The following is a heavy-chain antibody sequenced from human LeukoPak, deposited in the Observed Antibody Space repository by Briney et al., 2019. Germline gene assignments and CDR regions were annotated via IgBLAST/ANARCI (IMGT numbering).Heavy chain of an antibody. D-gene: IGHD2-2*01. V-gene: IGHV4-34*01. CDR3: AREWIRGVVVPAATRNWFDP. Sequence: SETLSLTCAVYGGSFSGYYWSWIRQPPGKGLEWIGEINHSGSTNYNPSLKSRVTISGDTSKNQFSLKLSSVTAADTAVYYCAREWIRGVVVPAATRNWFDPWGQGTLVTVSS. J-gene: IGHJ5*02. CDR1: GGSFSGYY. CDR2: INHSGST.